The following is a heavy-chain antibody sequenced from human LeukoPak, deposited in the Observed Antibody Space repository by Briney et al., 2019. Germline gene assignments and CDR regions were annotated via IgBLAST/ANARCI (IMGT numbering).Heavy chain of an antibody. CDR1: GGSFSGYY. V-gene: IGHV4-34*01. CDR2: INHSGST. J-gene: IGHJ6*02. CDR3: ARGRLWGMDV. Sequence: KSSETLSLTCAVYGGSFSGYYWSWIRQPPGEGLEWIGEINHSGSTNYNPSLKSRVTISVDTSKNQFSLKLSSVTAADTAVYYCARGRLWGMDVWGQGTTVTVSS. D-gene: IGHD6-25*01.